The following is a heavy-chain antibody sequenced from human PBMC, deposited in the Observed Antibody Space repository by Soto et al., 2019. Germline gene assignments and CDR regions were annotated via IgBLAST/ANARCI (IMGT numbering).Heavy chain of an antibody. CDR2: ITGCGGGGGPT. D-gene: IGHD5-12*01. CDR1: GFIFSYYG. V-gene: IGHV3-23*01. Sequence: EVQLLESGGGMVQPGGSLRLSCAASGFIFSYYGLSWVRQAPGKGLEWVSGITGCGGGGGPTYYADSVKGRFTISRDNSKNTLYLEMSALRVEDTAIYYCAKEVSGYGILGFDYWGQGTPVTGS. J-gene: IGHJ4*02. CDR3: AKEVSGYGILGFDY.